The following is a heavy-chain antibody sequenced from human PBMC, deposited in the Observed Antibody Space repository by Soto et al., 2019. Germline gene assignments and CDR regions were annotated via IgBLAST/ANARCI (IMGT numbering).Heavy chain of an antibody. Sequence: GSLRLSCAASGFTFSTYAMTWVRQAPGKGLEWVSIISSSGDVTYYLDSVKGRFTISRDNSRNTLHLQMNSLRAEDAAVYFCAKNGDFWSWGMDVWGQGTTVTVS. V-gene: IGHV3-23*01. CDR1: GFTFSTYA. CDR2: ISSSGDVT. D-gene: IGHD3-3*01. J-gene: IGHJ6*02. CDR3: AKNGDFWSWGMDV.